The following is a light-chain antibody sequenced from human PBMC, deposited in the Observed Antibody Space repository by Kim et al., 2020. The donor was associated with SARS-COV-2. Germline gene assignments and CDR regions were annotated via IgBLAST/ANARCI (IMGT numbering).Light chain of an antibody. Sequence: EIVLTQSPATLSLSPGERATLSCRASQSVFSYLAWYQQKPGQAPRLLIYGASNRATGIPARFSGSGSGTDFTLTISSLEPEDFAVYYCQQRSTWPYTFGQGTKLEIK. CDR3: QQRSTWPYT. V-gene: IGKV3-11*01. CDR1: QSVFSY. CDR2: GAS. J-gene: IGKJ2*01.